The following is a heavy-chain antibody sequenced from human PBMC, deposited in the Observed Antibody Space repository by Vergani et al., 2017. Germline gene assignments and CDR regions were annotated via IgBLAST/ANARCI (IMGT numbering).Heavy chain of an antibody. CDR1: GFSIDNGYY. J-gene: IGHJ4*02. V-gene: IGHV4-38-2*01. Sequence: QVQLQESGPGLVKPSETLSLTCAVSGFSIDNGYYWGWIRQPPGKGLEWIGSIYYSGSTYYNPSLKSRVTISVDTSKNQFSLKLSSVTAADTAVYYCARLRRQLVHLWGQGTLVTVSS. CDR2: IYYSGST. CDR3: ARLRRQLVHL. D-gene: IGHD6-6*01.